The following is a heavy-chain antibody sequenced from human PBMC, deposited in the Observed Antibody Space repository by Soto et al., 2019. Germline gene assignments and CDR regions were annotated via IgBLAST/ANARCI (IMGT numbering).Heavy chain of an antibody. D-gene: IGHD3-10*01. CDR3: ARDVGYYGSASHGSGMHV. Sequence: GSLKLSCAASGFTFSSYAMHWVRQAPGKGLEWVAVISYDGSNKYYTDSVKGRFTISRDNSKNTQYLQMNSLRAEDTAVYYCARDVGYYGSASHGSGMHVWGKGTTVTVSS. CDR1: GFTFSSYA. V-gene: IGHV3-30-3*01. CDR2: ISYDGSNK. J-gene: IGHJ6*04.